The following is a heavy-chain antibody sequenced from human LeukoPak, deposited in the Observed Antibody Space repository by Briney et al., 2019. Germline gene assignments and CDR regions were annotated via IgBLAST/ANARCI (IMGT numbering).Heavy chain of an antibody. V-gene: IGHV1-2*02. J-gene: IGHJ4*02. CDR3: ARSGRITIFGVVPSFDY. CDR1: GYTFTGYY. D-gene: IGHD3-3*01. Sequence: ASVKVSCKASGYTFTGYYMHWVRQAPGQGLEWMGWINPNSGGTNYAQKFQGRVTMTRDTSISTAYMELSRLRSDDTAVYYCARSGRITIFGVVPSFDYWGQGTLVTVSS. CDR2: INPNSGGT.